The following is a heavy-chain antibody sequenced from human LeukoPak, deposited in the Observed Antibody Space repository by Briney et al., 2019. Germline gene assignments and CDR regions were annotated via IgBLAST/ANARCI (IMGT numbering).Heavy chain of an antibody. J-gene: IGHJ3*02. V-gene: IGHV3-48*04. Sequence: QSGGSLRLSCAASGFTFSSYSMNWVRQAPGKGLEWVSYISSSSSTIYYADSVKGRFTISRDNAKNSLYLQMNSLRAEDTAVYYCARDLTTVTPIGKREGAFDIWGQGTMVTVSS. CDR3: ARDLTTVTPIGKREGAFDI. CDR2: ISSSSSTI. D-gene: IGHD4-17*01. CDR1: GFTFSSYS.